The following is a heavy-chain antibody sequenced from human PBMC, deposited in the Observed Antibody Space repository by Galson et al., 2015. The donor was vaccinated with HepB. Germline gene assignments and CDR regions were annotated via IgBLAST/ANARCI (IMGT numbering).Heavy chain of an antibody. J-gene: IGHJ4*01. V-gene: IGHV1-18*01. CDR1: GYNFTTYV. Sequence: SVKVSCKASGYNFTTYVMNWVREAPGQGLQWMGGVSTYNGDTQYAQDLQDRVTMTIDTATSTAYLELGSLRSDDTAVYYCARGRMATIGGPTFDYCGHGTLVTVSS. CDR3: ARGRMATIGGPTFDY. CDR2: VSTYNGDT. D-gene: IGHD5-24*01.